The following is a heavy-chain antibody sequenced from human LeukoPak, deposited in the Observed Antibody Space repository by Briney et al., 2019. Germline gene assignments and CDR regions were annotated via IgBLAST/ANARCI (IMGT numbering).Heavy chain of an antibody. CDR2: MNPNSGNT. V-gene: IGHV1-8*01. Sequence: ALVKVSCKASGYTFTSYDINWVRQATGQGLEWMGWMNPNSGNTGYAQKFQGRVTMTRNTSISTAYMELSSLRSEDTAVYYCARAPSYDFWSGYSDPNAPNWFDPWGQGTLVTVSS. CDR3: ARAPSYDFWSGYSDPNAPNWFDP. D-gene: IGHD3-3*01. CDR1: GYTFTSYD. J-gene: IGHJ5*02.